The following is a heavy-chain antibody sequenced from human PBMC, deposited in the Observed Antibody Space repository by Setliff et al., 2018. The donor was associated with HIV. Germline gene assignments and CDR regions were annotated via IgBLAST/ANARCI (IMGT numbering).Heavy chain of an antibody. J-gene: IGHJ4*01. V-gene: IGHV4-61*08. CDR2: LYYSGSI. CDR1: AASVGTGAYY. Sequence: SETLSLTCNVSAASVGTGAYYWSWIRQSPGKGLEWLGYLYYSGSIDYNPSLKTRVSISIDMSKNQFSLKMSSVTAADTAVYFCARGLRTSLVFFDSWGHGSLVTVAS. CDR3: ARGLRTSLVFFDS. D-gene: IGHD2-8*01.